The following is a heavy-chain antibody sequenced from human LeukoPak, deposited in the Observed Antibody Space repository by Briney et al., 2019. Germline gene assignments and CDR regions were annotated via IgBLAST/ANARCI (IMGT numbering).Heavy chain of an antibody. CDR3: ARADSSGYLGY. CDR2: ISSSGSTI. D-gene: IGHD3-22*01. Sequence: GGSLRLSCAASGFTFSDYYMSWIRQAPGEGLGWVSYISSSGSTIYYADSVKGRFTISRDNAKNSLYLQMNSLRAEDTAVYYCARADSSGYLGYWGQGTLVTVSS. V-gene: IGHV3-11*01. CDR1: GFTFSDYY. J-gene: IGHJ4*02.